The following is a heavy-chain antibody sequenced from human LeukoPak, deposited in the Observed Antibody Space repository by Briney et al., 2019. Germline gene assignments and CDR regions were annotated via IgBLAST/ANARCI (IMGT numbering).Heavy chain of an antibody. CDR2: ISAYNGNT. CDR1: GYTFTNYD. J-gene: IGHJ4*02. CDR3: ARDFDY. Sequence: ASVKVSCKASGYTFTNYDISWVRQAPGQGLEWMGWISAYNGNTNYAQNLQGRVTMTRDTSTSTVYMELRSLRSEDTAVYYCARDFDYWGQGTLVTVSS. V-gene: IGHV1-18*01.